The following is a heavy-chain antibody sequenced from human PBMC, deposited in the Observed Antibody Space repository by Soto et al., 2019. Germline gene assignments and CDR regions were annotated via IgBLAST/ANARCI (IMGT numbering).Heavy chain of an antibody. CDR3: ASRDVDTAMAGFYYYGMDV. J-gene: IGHJ6*02. CDR1: GGSISSSSYY. V-gene: IGHV4-39*01. D-gene: IGHD5-18*01. Sequence: QLQLQESGPGLVKPSETLSLTCTVSGGSISSSSYYWGWIRQPPGKGLEWIGSIYYSGSTYYNPSLKSRVTISVDTSKNQFSLKLSSVTAADTAVYYCASRDVDTAMAGFYYYGMDVWGQGTTVTVSS. CDR2: IYYSGST.